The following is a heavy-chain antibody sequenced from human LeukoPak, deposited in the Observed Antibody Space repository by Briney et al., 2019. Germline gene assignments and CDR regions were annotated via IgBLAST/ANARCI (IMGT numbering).Heavy chain of an antibody. D-gene: IGHD3-22*01. Sequence: SVKVSCKASGGTFSSYAISWVRQAPGQGLEWMGGIIPIFGTANYAQKFQGRVTITADESTSTAYMELSSLRSEDTAVYYCARDRDTMIETDAFDIWGQGTVVTVSS. CDR2: IIPIFGTA. CDR3: ARDRDTMIETDAFDI. V-gene: IGHV1-69*13. CDR1: GGTFSSYA. J-gene: IGHJ3*02.